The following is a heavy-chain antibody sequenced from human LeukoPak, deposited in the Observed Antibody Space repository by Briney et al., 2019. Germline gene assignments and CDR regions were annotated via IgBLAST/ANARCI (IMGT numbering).Heavy chain of an antibody. V-gene: IGHV4-59*12. CDR2: IYYRGST. D-gene: IGHD3-9*01. CDR3: ARDRGSYYDILANDAFDI. Sequence: NTSETLSLTCTVSGGSISSYYWSWIRQPPGKGLEWIGYIYYRGSTNYNPSLKSRVTISLDTSKNQFSLKLSSVTAADTAVYYCARDRGSYYDILANDAFDIWGQGTMVTVSS. J-gene: IGHJ3*02. CDR1: GGSISSYY.